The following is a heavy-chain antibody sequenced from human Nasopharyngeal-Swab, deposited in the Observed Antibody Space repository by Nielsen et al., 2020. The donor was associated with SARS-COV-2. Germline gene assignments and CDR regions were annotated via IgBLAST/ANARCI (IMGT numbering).Heavy chain of an antibody. CDR2: ISSTGAII. Sequence: SCAVSGFTFDDYAMHWVRQTPGKGLEWVSYISSTGAIIYYADSVKGRFTISRDNPKNSLYLQMNSLRAEDTGIYYCASLTTLRAFDIWGQGTVVTVSS. J-gene: IGHJ3*02. D-gene: IGHD4-17*01. CDR1: GFTFDDYA. V-gene: IGHV3-48*03. CDR3: ASLTTLRAFDI.